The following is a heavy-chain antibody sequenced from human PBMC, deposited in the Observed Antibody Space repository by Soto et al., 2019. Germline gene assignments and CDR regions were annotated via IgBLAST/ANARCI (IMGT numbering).Heavy chain of an antibody. D-gene: IGHD4-17*01. CDR3: ARDDKVTTRWSYYYYMDV. J-gene: IGHJ6*03. CDR2: IWYDGSNK. CDR1: GFTFSSYG. V-gene: IGHV3-33*01. Sequence: PGGSLRLSCAASGFTFSSYGMHWVRQAPGKGLEWVAVIWYDGSNKYYADSVKGRFTISRDNSKNTLYLQMNSLRAEDTAVYYCARDDKVTTRWSYYYYMDVWGKGTTVTVSS.